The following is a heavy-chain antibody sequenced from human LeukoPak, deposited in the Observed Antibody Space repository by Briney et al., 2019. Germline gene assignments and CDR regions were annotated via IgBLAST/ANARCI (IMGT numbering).Heavy chain of an antibody. CDR1: GGTFSSYA. Sequence: SVKVSCKASGGTFSSYAISWVRQAPGQGLEWMGGIIPIFGTANYAQKFQGRVTITTDESTSTAYMELSSLRSEDTAVYYCAREDYGDYGWFDPWGQGTLVTVSS. D-gene: IGHD4-17*01. V-gene: IGHV1-69*05. CDR2: IIPIFGTA. J-gene: IGHJ5*02. CDR3: AREDYGDYGWFDP.